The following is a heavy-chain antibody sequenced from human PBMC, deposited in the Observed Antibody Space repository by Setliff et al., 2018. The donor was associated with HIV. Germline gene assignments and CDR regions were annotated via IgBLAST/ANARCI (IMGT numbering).Heavy chain of an antibody. CDR1: GGSISNDY. J-gene: IGHJ3*02. D-gene: IGHD4-17*01. Sequence: LSLTCTVSGGSISNDYWGWVRQPPGKGLEWIGFVYLSGSITYNPSLKSRVTISIDRSENEFSLKLSSVTAADTALYYRARDRDYGGNRDAFDIWGQGIMVTVSS. CDR2: VYLSGSI. CDR3: ARDRDYGGNRDAFDI. V-gene: IGHV4-59*01.